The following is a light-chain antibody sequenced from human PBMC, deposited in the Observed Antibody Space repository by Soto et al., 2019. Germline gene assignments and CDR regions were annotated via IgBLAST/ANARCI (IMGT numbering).Light chain of an antibody. CDR2: GAS. V-gene: IGKV3-20*01. Sequence: EIVLTQSPGTLSLSPGERATLSCRASQSISSTYLAWYQQKPGQAPRLLIYGASSRATGIPDRFSGSGSGTNFTLNISRLEPEDFGVYYCQQDGGSPPYTFGQGTQLEIK. J-gene: IGKJ2*01. CDR1: QSISSTY. CDR3: QQDGGSPPYT.